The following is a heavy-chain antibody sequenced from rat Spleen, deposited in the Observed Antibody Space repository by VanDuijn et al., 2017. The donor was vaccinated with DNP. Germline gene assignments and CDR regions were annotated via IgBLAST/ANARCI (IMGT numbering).Heavy chain of an antibody. CDR1: GFTFSDYN. V-gene: IGHV5-7*01. Sequence: EVQLVESGGGLVQPGRSLKLSCAASGFTFSDYNMAWVRQAPKKGLEWVASISTSGSRTYYPDSVKGRFTISRDDAKSSLYLQMNSLKSEDTATYYGARRDYPVPAYWGQGTLVTVSS. J-gene: IGHJ3*01. D-gene: IGHD1-4*01. CDR2: ISTSGSRT. CDR3: ARRDYPVPAY.